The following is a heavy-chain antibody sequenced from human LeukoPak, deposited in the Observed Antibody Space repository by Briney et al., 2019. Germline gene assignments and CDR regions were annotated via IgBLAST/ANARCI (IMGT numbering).Heavy chain of an antibody. Sequence: SETLSLTCTVSGGSISSYYWSWIRQPPGKGLEWIGYIYYSGSTNYNPSLKSRVTISVDTSKNQFSLKLSSVTAADTAVYYCTGSALNFWSGYYFGPYFDYWGQGTLVTVSS. D-gene: IGHD3-3*01. CDR3: TGSALNFWSGYYFGPYFDY. V-gene: IGHV4-59*12. J-gene: IGHJ4*02. CDR1: GGSISSYY. CDR2: IYYSGST.